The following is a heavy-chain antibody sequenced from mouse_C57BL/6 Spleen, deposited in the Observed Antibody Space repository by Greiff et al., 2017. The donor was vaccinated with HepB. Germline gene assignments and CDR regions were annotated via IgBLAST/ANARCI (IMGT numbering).Heavy chain of an antibody. CDR3: AAPNWDGRGYYAMDY. CDR1: GYTFTSYW. Sequence: QVQLQQPGAELVKPGASVKLSCKASGYTFTSYWMHWVKQRPGRGLEWIGRIDPNSGGTKYNEKFKSKATLTIDKPSSTAYMQLSSLTSEDSAVYYCAAPNWDGRGYYAMDYWGQGTSVTVSS. D-gene: IGHD4-1*01. J-gene: IGHJ4*01. V-gene: IGHV1-72*01. CDR2: IDPNSGGT.